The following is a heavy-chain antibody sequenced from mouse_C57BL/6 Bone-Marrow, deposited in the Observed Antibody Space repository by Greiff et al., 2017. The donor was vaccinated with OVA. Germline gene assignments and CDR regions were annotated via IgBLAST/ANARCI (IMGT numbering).Heavy chain of an antibody. D-gene: IGHD2-2*01. CDR2: IDPANGNT. Sequence: EVQLQESVAELVRPGASVKLSCTASGFNIKNTYMHWVKQRPEPGLEWIGRIDPANGNTTYAPKFQGKATITADTSSNTAYLQLSSLTSEDTAIYYCARAEIYYCYPYAMDYWGQGTSVTVSS. V-gene: IGHV14-3*01. CDR3: ARAEIYYCYPYAMDY. CDR1: GFNIKNTY. J-gene: IGHJ4*01.